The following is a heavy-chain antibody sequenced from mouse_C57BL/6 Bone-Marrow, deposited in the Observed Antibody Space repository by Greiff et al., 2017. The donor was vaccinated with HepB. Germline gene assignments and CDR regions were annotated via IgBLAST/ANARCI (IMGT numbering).Heavy chain of an antibody. CDR3: ARWGDYDVWYFDV. J-gene: IGHJ1*03. D-gene: IGHD2-4*01. V-gene: IGHV1-82*01. CDR1: GYAFSSSW. Sequence: QVQLQQSGPELVKPGASVKISCKASGYAFSSSWMNWVKQRPGKGLEWIGRIYPGDGDTNYNGKFKGKATLTADKSSSTAYMQLSSLTSEDSAVYFCARWGDYDVWYFDVWGTGTTVTVSS. CDR2: IYPGDGDT.